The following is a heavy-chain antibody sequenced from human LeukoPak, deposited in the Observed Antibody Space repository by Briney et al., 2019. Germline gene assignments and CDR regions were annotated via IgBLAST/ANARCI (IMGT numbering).Heavy chain of an antibody. Sequence: PSETLSLTCTVSGGSISSSSYYWGWIRQPPGKGLEWIGSIYYSGSTYYNPSLKSRVTISVDTSKNQFSLKLSSVTAADTAVYYCARRSRVAVAVRVYFDYWGQGTLVTVSS. CDR1: GGSISSSSYY. D-gene: IGHD6-19*01. V-gene: IGHV4-39*01. CDR2: IYYSGST. J-gene: IGHJ4*02. CDR3: ARRSRVAVAVRVYFDY.